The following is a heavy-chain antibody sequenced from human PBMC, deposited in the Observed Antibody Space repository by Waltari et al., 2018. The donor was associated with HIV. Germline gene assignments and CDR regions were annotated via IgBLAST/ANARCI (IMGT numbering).Heavy chain of an antibody. CDR1: GFTFSTYG. V-gene: IGHV3-33*08. CDR3: ARAVGPFDY. CDR2: RWHDGSIE. J-gene: IGHJ4*02. Sequence: QVQLVESGGGVVQPGRSLRLSCAASGFTFSTYGMHWVRQAPGKGLEWVAVRWHDGSIEHYGDSVKGRFTISRDNSKNTLYLQMNSLRAEDAAVYYCARAVGPFDYWGQGTLVTVSS.